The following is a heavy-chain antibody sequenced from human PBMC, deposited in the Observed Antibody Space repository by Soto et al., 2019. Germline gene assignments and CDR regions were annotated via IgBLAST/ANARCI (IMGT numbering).Heavy chain of an antibody. D-gene: IGHD3-9*01. CDR2: IYYSGST. Sequence: LSLPCTVSGGSVSSGSYYWSWIRQPPGKGLEWIGYIYYSGSTNYNPSLKSRVTISVDTSKNQFCLKLSSVTAADTAVYYCAREYYDILTGYYPLDYWGQGTLVTVSA. V-gene: IGHV4-61*01. CDR3: AREYYDILTGYYPLDY. J-gene: IGHJ4*02. CDR1: GGSVSSGSYY.